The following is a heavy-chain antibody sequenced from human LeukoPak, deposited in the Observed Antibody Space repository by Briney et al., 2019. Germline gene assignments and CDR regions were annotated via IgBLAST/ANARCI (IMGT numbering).Heavy chain of an antibody. CDR3: ERAGYCSSTSCSQYYFDY. D-gene: IGHD2-2*01. Sequence: PGRSLRLSCAASGFTFSSYAMHWVRQAPGKGLEWVAVISYDGSNKYYADSVTGRFTISRDNSKNTLYLQMHSLRAEDTAVYYCERAGYCSSTSCSQYYFDYWGQGTLATVSS. CDR2: ISYDGSNK. CDR1: GFTFSSYA. J-gene: IGHJ4*02. V-gene: IGHV3-30*01.